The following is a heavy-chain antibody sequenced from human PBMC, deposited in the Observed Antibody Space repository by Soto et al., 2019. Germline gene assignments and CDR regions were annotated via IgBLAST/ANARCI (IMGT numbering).Heavy chain of an antibody. D-gene: IGHD6-19*01. Sequence: QVQLQESGPGLVKPSQTLSLTCTVSGGSISSGGYYWSWIRQHPGKGLEWIGYIYYSGSTYYIPSIKSRVTISVDTSKNQFSLKLSSVTAADTAVYYCARYGYSSSFSAFDIWGQGTMVTVSS. CDR2: IYYSGST. CDR3: ARYGYSSSFSAFDI. V-gene: IGHV4-31*03. CDR1: GGSISSGGYY. J-gene: IGHJ3*02.